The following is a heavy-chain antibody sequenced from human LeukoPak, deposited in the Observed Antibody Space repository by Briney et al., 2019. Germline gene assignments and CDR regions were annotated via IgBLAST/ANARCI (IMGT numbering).Heavy chain of an antibody. D-gene: IGHD1-14*01. J-gene: IGHJ3*02. V-gene: IGHV1-2*02. CDR3: ASWSLGPDHDAFDI. CDR1: GYTFTGYY. Sequence: ASMKVSCKASGYTFTGYYMHWVRQAPGQGLEWMGWINPNSGGTNYAQKFQGRVTMTRDTSISTAYMERSRLRSDDTVVYYCASWSLGPDHDAFDIWGQGTMVTVSS. CDR2: INPNSGGT.